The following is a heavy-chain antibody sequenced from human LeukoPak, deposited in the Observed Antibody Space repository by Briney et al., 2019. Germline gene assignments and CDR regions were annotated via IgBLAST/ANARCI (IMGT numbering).Heavy chain of an antibody. V-gene: IGHV1-2*02. J-gene: IGHJ6*03. CDR2: INPNSGGT. D-gene: IGHD1-26*01. CDR3: ARDPYSGNYGNDYYYYMDV. CDR1: GYTFTGYY. Sequence: ASVKVSCKASGYTFTGYYMHWVRQAPGQGLEWMGWINPNSGGTNYAQKFQGRVTMTRGTSISTAYMELSRLRSDDTAVYYCARDPYSGNYGNDYYYYMDVWGKGTTVTISS.